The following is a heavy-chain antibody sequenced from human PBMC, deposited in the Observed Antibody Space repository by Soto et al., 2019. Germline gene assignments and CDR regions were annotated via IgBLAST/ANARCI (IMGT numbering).Heavy chain of an antibody. CDR1: GYTFTSYN. D-gene: IGHD2-2*02. CDR2: INPSGGST. CDR3: AREYPPGHGGMGV. J-gene: IGHJ6*02. V-gene: IGHV1-46*04. Sequence: GASVKVSCKASGYTFTSYNMHWVRQAPGQGLEWMGIINPSGGSTSYAQKLQGRVTMTRDTSTCTGYMELSSLGSEDTAVYYCAREYPPGHGGMGVWGQGTTVTVSS.